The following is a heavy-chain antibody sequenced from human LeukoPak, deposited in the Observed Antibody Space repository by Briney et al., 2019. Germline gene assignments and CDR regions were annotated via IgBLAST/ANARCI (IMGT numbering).Heavy chain of an antibody. Sequence: GASVKVSCKASGYTFTSYDINRVRQATGQGLEWMGWMNPNSGNTGYAQKFQGRVTMTRNTSISTAYMELSSLRSEDTAVYYCARSLTYYYGSGSYFGYWGQGTLVTVSS. V-gene: IGHV1-8*01. CDR2: MNPNSGNT. J-gene: IGHJ4*02. D-gene: IGHD3-10*01. CDR1: GYTFTSYD. CDR3: ARSLTYYYGSGSYFGY.